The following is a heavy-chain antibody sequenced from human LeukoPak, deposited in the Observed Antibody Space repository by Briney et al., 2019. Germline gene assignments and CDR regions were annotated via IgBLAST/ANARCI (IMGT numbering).Heavy chain of an antibody. D-gene: IGHD3-22*01. Sequence: SETLSLTCTVSGDSISSGDYYWSWLRQPAGKGLEGIGRISSSGSTNYNPSLKSRVTLSVDTSQNQFSLKLSSVTAADKAVYFCARGPFSYDSSGAFDIWGQGTMVTVSS. CDR3: ARGPFSYDSSGAFDI. V-gene: IGHV4-61*02. CDR1: GDSISSGDYY. CDR2: ISSSGST. J-gene: IGHJ3*02.